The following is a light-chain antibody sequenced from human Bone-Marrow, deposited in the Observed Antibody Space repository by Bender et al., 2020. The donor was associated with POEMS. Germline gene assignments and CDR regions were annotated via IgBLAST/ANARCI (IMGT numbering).Light chain of an antibody. Sequence: QSALTQPRSVAGSPGQSVTISCSGTSSDFGGYDYVSWYRQDPGKAPKVLIYDVNKRPSGVPDRFSGSKSGNTASLTISGLQAEDEADYSCCSFTGSHIFPRWVFGGGTKLTVL. V-gene: IGLV2-11*01. CDR1: SSDFGGYDY. CDR3: CSFTGSHIFPRWV. J-gene: IGLJ3*02. CDR2: DVN.